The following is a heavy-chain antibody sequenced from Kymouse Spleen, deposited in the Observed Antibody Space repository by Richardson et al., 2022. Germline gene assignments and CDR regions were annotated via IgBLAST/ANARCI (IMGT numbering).Heavy chain of an antibody. V-gene: IGHV4-31*03. Sequence: QVQLQESGPGLVKPSQTLSLTCTVSGGSISSGGYYWSWIRQHPGKGLEWIGYIYYSGSTYYNPSLKSRVTISVDTSKNQFSLKLSSVTAADTAVYYCARGITGHEDYYYGMDVWGQGTTVTVSS. CDR3: ARGITGHEDYYYGMDV. J-gene: IGHJ6*02. CDR2: IYYSGST. CDR1: GGSISSGGYY. D-gene: IGHD1-20*01,IGHD1-7*01.